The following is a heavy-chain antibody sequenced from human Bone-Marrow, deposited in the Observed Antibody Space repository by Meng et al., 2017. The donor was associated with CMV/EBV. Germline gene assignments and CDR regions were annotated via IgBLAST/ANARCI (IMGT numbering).Heavy chain of an antibody. CDR2: IYHSGST. Sequence: GPLRLSCTVSGYSISSGYYWGWIRQPPGKGLEWIGSIYHSGSTYYNPSLKSRVTISVDTSKNQFSLKLSSVTAADTAVYYCARSGSYWDAFDIWGQGTMVTVSS. V-gene: IGHV4-38-2*02. CDR3: ARSGSYWDAFDI. CDR1: GYSISSGYY. D-gene: IGHD1-26*01. J-gene: IGHJ3*02.